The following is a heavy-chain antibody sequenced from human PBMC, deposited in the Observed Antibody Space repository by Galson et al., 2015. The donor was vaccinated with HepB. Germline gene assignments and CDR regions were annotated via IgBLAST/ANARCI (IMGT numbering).Heavy chain of an antibody. D-gene: IGHD1-26*01. Sequence: TLSLTCTVSGDSITSFYWSWIRQAPGKGLEWIGYIYYSGSTNYNPSLKSRVSISVDTSKNQFSLKLRSATAADTAVYYCARLRTATSFVYYFDYWGQGTPVTVSS. CDR2: IYYSGST. CDR3: ARLRTATSFVYYFDY. J-gene: IGHJ4*02. V-gene: IGHV4-59*01. CDR1: GDSITSFY.